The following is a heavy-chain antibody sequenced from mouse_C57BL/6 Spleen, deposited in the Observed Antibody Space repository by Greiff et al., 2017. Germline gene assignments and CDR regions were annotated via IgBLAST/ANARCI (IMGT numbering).Heavy chain of an antibody. Sequence: EVKLMESGGGLVKPGGSLKLSCAASGFTFSDYGMHWVRQAPEKGLEWVAYISSGSSTIYYADTVKGRFTISRDNAKNTLFLQMTSLRSEDTAMYYCARRRSVRYFDVWGTGTTVTVSS. CDR1: GFTFSDYG. V-gene: IGHV5-17*01. J-gene: IGHJ1*03. CDR2: ISSGSSTI. CDR3: ARRRSVRYFDV.